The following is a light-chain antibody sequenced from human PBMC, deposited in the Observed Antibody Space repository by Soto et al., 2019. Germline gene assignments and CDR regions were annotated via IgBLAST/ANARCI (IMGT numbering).Light chain of an antibody. Sequence: IVLTQSPGTLSLSPWERATLSCRASQSVGSVYLAWYQQKPGQAPRLLIYSASSRATGIPDRFSGSGSGTDFTLTISRLEPADFAVYYCRQYGRSPLTFGGGTKVDIK. V-gene: IGKV3-20*01. CDR2: SAS. CDR1: QSVGSVY. CDR3: RQYGRSPLT. J-gene: IGKJ4*01.